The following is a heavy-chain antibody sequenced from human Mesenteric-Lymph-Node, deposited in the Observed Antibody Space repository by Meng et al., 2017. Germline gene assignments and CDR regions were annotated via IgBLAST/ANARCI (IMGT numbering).Heavy chain of an antibody. V-gene: IGHV3-33*03. CDR3: ATDSGVTNYLLDF. D-gene: IGHD2-8*01. Sequence: GESLQISCAASGFTFSSYAMSWVRQAPGKGLEWVAVIWHDGGKKLYADSVKGRFTISRDDSKNTLYLQMNSLRVEDTAVYFCATDSGVTNYLLDFWGQGVLVTVSS. J-gene: IGHJ4*02. CDR2: IWHDGGKK. CDR1: GFTFSSYA.